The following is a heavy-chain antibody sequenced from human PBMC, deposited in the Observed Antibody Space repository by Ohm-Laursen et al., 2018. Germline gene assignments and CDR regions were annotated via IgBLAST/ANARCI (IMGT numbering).Heavy chain of an antibody. D-gene: IGHD3-22*01. CDR3: THYYDSSGYYSGAAEYFQH. Sequence: SLRLSCSASGFTVSDAWMSWVRQAPGKGLEWVGRIKSKTDGGTTDYAAPVKGRFTISRDDSKNTLYLQMNSLKTEDTAVYYCTHYYDSSGYYSGAAEYFQHWGQGTLVTVSS. CDR2: IKSKTDGGTT. J-gene: IGHJ1*01. CDR1: GFTVSDAW. V-gene: IGHV3-15*01.